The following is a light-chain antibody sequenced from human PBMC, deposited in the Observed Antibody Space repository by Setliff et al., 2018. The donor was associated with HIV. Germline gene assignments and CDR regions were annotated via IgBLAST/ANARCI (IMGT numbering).Light chain of an antibody. CDR1: GSDVGTSKY. CDR2: DVT. CDR3: SIHRSRGYV. Sequence: QSALTQPASVSGSPGQSITISCTGTGSDVGTSKYVSWYQQHPGKAPKLIIYDVTTRPSGVSNRFSGSESGNTASLTISGLQAEDEADYYCSIHRSRGYVFGTGTKVTVL. V-gene: IGLV2-14*03. J-gene: IGLJ1*01.